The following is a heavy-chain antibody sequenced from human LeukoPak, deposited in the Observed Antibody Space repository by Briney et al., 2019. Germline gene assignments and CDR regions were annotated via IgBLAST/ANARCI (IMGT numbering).Heavy chain of an antibody. V-gene: IGHV3-20*04. CDR2: INWNGGST. CDR3: AIEAVGGTNQFYY. CDR1: GFTFDDYG. D-gene: IGHD6-19*01. J-gene: IGHJ4*02. Sequence: GGSRRSSCAASGFTFDDYGMSWVRQAPGKGLEWVSGINWNGGSTGYADSVKGRFTISRDNAKKSLYLQMNSLRAEDTALYYCAIEAVGGTNQFYYWGKGPVVSVSS.